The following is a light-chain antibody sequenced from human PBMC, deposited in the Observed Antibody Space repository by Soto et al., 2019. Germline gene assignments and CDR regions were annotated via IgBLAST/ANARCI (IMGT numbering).Light chain of an antibody. CDR1: QTVSTNY. CDR3: LQYGSSPRT. J-gene: IGKJ1*01. Sequence: ENVLTQSPGTLSLCPGERATLSCRASQTVSTNYLAWYQQIPGQAPRLLIYGASKRATGIPDRFSGSGSRTDFTLTISRLEPEDFAVYRCLQYGSSPRTCGHGTKVDIK. CDR2: GAS. V-gene: IGKV3-20*01.